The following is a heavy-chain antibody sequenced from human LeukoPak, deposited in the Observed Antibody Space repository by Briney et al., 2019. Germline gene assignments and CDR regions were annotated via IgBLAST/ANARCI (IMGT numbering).Heavy chain of an antibody. CDR1: GFTFSSYS. Sequence: GGSLRLSCAASGFTFSSYSMNWVRQAPGKGLEWVSYISSSSTIYYADSVKGRFTISRDNAKNSLYLQMNSLRAEDTAVYYCARRTLLYYYDSSGPLDYWGQGTLVTVSS. J-gene: IGHJ4*02. V-gene: IGHV3-48*04. CDR3: ARRTLLYYYDSSGPLDY. CDR2: ISSSSTI. D-gene: IGHD3-22*01.